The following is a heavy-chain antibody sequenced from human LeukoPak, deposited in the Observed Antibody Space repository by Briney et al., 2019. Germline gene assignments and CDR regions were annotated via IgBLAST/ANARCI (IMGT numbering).Heavy chain of an antibody. CDR3: ARGRYYGSRD. J-gene: IGHJ4*02. D-gene: IGHD3-10*01. V-gene: IGHV3-66*01. Sequence: GGSLRLSCAASGFTVSSNYMSWVRQAPGKGLERVSVIYSGGSTYYADSVKGRFTISRDNSKNTLYLQMNSLRVEDTAVYFCARGRYYGSRDWGQGTLVTVSS. CDR2: IYSGGST. CDR1: GFTVSSNY.